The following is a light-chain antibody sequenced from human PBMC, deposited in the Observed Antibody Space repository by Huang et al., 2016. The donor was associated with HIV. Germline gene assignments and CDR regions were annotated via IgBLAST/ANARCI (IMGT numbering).Light chain of an antibody. V-gene: IGKV4-1*01. Sequence: DIVVTQSPGSLALSLGERAAINCTSSQSVFHSSNNKNYLSWYQLKPGQSTQLLIYWASTREFGVPDRFRGTGSGTDFTLTITSLQAEDVAVYYCQRYYSSPQTFGQGTKVEV. CDR2: WAS. CDR3: QRYYSSPQT. CDR1: QSVFHSSNNKNY. J-gene: IGKJ1*01.